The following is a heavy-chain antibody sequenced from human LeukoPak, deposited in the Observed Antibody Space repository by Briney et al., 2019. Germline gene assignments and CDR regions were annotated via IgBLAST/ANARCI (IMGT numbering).Heavy chain of an antibody. CDR2: IYYSGST. Sequence: PSKTLSLTCTVFAGSVITRDYYWACIRQPPGKGLELIATIYYSGSTYYNPCLNSRVTISLDTSENQFSLRLSSVTAADTAVYYCARRYLPGFDYWGQGTLVTVSS. D-gene: IGHD2-2*01. CDR3: ARRYLPGFDY. CDR1: AGSVITRDYY. J-gene: IGHJ4*02. V-gene: IGHV4-39*01.